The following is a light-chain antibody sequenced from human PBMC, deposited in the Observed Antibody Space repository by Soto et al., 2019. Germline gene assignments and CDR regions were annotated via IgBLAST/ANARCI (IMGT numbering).Light chain of an antibody. CDR1: SSDVGDYNY. CDR2: EVS. Sequence: QSALTQPASVSGSPGQSITISCTGTSSDVGDYNYVSWYQQHPGKAPKLMIYEVSNRPSGVSNRFSSSKSGNTASLTISGLQAEDEADYYCSSYTRSSTLYVFGTGTKLTVL. CDR3: SSYTRSSTLYV. J-gene: IGLJ1*01. V-gene: IGLV2-14*01.